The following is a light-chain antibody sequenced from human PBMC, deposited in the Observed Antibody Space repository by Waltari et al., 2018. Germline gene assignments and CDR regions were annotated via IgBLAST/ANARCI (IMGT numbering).Light chain of an antibody. CDR2: GAS. CDR1: QSVRGNY. J-gene: IGKJ1*01. Sequence: EIVLTQSPGTLSLSPGERATVSCRASQSVRGNYLAWYQQKPGQAPRLLIYGASNRAADIPDRFSGSGSGTDFTLTISRLEPEDFAVYHCQQYVSSRTFGQGTKVEIK. CDR3: QQYVSSRT. V-gene: IGKV3-20*01.